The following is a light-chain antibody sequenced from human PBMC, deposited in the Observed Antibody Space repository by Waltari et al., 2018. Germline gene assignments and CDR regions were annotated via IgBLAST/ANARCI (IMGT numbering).Light chain of an antibody. CDR1: QTISGSR. J-gene: IGKJ4*01. CDR2: GAS. CDR3: QEYDGSSVT. V-gene: IGKV3-20*01. Sequence: EILLTQSPGSLAFSPGERATLSCWASQTISGSRLTCYQQKPGQPPRLLIYGASSRATASPDRFSGSGSGTDFTLTISRLEPEDFAVYYCQEYDGSSVTFGGGTKVEIK.